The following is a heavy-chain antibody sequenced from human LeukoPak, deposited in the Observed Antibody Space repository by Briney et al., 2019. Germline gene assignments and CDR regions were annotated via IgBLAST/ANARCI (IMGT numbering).Heavy chain of an antibody. CDR3: ARGRVSSSTWYSTYYYYFYMDV. CDR2: IYYSGST. J-gene: IGHJ6*03. CDR1: GGSISSYY. D-gene: IGHD6-13*01. Sequence: SETLSLTCTVSGGSISSYYWSWIRQPPGKGLEWIGYIYYSGSTNYNPSLKSRVTISVDTSKNQFSLKLSSVTAAATAVYFCARGRVSSSTWYSTYYYYFYMDVWGKGTTVTVSS. V-gene: IGHV4-59*01.